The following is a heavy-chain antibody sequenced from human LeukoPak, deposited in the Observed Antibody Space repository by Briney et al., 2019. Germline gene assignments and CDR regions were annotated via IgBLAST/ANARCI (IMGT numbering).Heavy chain of an antibody. CDR2: ISSSGSTI. CDR3: ARDFDSAPFDY. V-gene: IGHV3-11*01. CDR1: GFTFSDYY. J-gene: IGHJ4*02. D-gene: IGHD3-9*01. Sequence: KAGVSLRLFCAPSGFTFSDYYMSWIRQAPGRGREWVSYISSSGSTIYYADSVKGRFTISRDNAKNSLYLQMNSLRAEDTAVYYCARDFDSAPFDYWGQGTLVTVSS.